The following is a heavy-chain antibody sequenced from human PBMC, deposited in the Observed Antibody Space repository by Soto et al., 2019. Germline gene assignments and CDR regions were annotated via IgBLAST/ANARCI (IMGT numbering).Heavy chain of an antibody. CDR1: GFTFSSYA. J-gene: IGHJ4*02. CDR2: ISGSGGST. D-gene: IGHD1-26*01. V-gene: IGHV3-23*01. CDR3: AKLPGGGSYYAGYFDY. Sequence: GGSLRLSCAASGFTFSSYAMSWVRQAPGKGLEWVSAISGSGGSTYYADSVKGRFTISRDNSKNTLYLQMNSLRAEDTAVYYCAKLPGGGSYYAGYFDYWGQGTLVTVSS.